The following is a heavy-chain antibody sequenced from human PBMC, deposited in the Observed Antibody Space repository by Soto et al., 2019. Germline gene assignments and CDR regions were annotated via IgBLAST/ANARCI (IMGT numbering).Heavy chain of an antibody. J-gene: IGHJ6*02. Sequence: ASVKVSCKASGYTFTSYDINWVRQATGQGLEWMGWMNPNSGNTGYAQKFQGRVTMTRNTSISTAYMELSSLRSEDTAVYYCARNRCSSTSCYPNTYYYYYGMDVWGQGTTVTVSS. CDR2: MNPNSGNT. D-gene: IGHD2-2*01. CDR1: GYTFTSYD. V-gene: IGHV1-8*01. CDR3: ARNRCSSTSCYPNTYYYYYGMDV.